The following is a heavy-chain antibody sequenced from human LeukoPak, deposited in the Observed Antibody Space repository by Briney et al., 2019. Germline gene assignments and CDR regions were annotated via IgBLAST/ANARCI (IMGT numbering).Heavy chain of an antibody. D-gene: IGHD3-10*01. CDR3: ARGGGSGRGNWFDP. CDR2: VYYSGST. Sequence: PSETLSLTCTVSGGSISPYYWSWIRQPPGKGLEWIGYVYYSGSTNYNPSPKSRVTISVDTSKSQFSLKLTSVTAADTAVYYCARGGGSGRGNWFDPWGQGSLVIVSS. V-gene: IGHV4-59*01. CDR1: GGSISPYY. J-gene: IGHJ5*02.